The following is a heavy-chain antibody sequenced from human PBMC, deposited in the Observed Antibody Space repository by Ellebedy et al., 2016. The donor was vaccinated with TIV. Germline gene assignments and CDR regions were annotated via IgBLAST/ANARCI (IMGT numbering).Heavy chain of an antibody. CDR3: ARGTGWLFDS. V-gene: IGHV4-31*03. CDR2: IYYSGTR. D-gene: IGHD5-12*01. J-gene: IGHJ5*01. CDR1: GASISRGGYY. Sequence: SETLSLTXTVSGASISRGGYYWNWIRQRPGKGLEWIGYIYYSGTRHYNPSLQSRVAMSVDKSKNQFSLKLNSVTAADTAVYYCARGTGWLFDSWGQGTLVTVSS.